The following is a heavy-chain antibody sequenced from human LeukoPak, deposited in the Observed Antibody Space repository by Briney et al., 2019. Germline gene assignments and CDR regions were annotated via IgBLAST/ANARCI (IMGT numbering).Heavy chain of an antibody. J-gene: IGHJ6*02. CDR3: ATWAFYHGLDV. D-gene: IGHD1-26*01. CDR1: GFAFQAFD. V-gene: IGHV3-43*02. Sequence: GGSLRLSCAASGFAFQAFDMHWVRHAPGKGLEWVSLINSVGTKTYYADSVRGRFTFSRDNSKNSLYLQMNSLRTEDTALYYCATWAFYHGLDVWGQGSTVTISS. CDR2: INSVGTKT.